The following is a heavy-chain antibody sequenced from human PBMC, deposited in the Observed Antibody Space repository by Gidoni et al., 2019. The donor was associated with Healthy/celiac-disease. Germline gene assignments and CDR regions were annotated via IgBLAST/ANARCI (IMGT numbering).Heavy chain of an antibody. CDR1: GGSISSSNW. Sequence: QVQLQESGAGLGKPSGTLSPTCAVSGGSISSSNWWSWVRQPPGKGLEWIGEIYHSGSTNYNPSLKSRVTISVDKSKNQFSLKLSSVTAADTAVYYCARVGGYSSSDKNFDYWGQGTLVTVSS. J-gene: IGHJ4*02. D-gene: IGHD6-13*01. CDR2: IYHSGST. V-gene: IGHV4-4*02. CDR3: ARVGGYSSSDKNFDY.